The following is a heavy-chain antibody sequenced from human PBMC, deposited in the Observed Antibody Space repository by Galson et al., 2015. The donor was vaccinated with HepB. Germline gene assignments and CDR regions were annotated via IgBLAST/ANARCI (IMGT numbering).Heavy chain of an antibody. Sequence: SLRLSCAASGFTFSSYSMNWVRQAPGKGLEWVSSISSSSSYIYYAGSVKGRFTISRDNAKNSLYLQMNSLRAEDTAVYYCARSYSSSWFDYWGQGTLVTVSS. V-gene: IGHV3-21*01. CDR3: ARSYSSSWFDY. J-gene: IGHJ4*02. D-gene: IGHD6-13*01. CDR2: ISSSSSYI. CDR1: GFTFSSYS.